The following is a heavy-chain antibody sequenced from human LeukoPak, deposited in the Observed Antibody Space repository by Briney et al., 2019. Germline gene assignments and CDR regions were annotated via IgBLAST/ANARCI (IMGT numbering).Heavy chain of an antibody. CDR3: ARGRYDSSGYYSIFDY. D-gene: IGHD3-22*01. CDR2: ISSSGSTI. CDR1: GFTFSSYE. V-gene: IGHV3-48*03. Sequence: PGGSLRLSCAASGFTFSSYEMNWVRQAPGKGLEWASYISSSGSTIYYADSVKGRFTISRDNAKNSLYLQMNSLRAEDTAVYYCARGRYDSSGYYSIFDYWGQGTLVTVSS. J-gene: IGHJ4*02.